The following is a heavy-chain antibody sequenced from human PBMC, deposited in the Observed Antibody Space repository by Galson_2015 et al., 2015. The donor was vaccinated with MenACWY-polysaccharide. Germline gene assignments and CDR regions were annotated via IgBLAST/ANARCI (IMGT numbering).Heavy chain of an antibody. Sequence: SVKVPCKASGGTFNSYNIYWVRPAPGQGLEWMGRIIPILGNPNYAQKFQGRVTITADKSSNTVYMELSSLRSEDTAIYYCARDKGILQLDVFDIWGQGTLVTVSS. J-gene: IGHJ3*02. CDR2: IIPILGNP. V-gene: IGHV1-69*08. CDR3: ARDKGILQLDVFDI. D-gene: IGHD4-11*01. CDR1: GGTFNSYN.